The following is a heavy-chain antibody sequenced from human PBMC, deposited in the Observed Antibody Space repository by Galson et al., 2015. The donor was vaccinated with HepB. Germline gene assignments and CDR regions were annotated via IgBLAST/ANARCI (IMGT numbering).Heavy chain of an antibody. D-gene: IGHD3-10*01. V-gene: IGHV3-15*01. Sequence: SLRLSCATSGFTFSNAWMNWVRQAPGKGLEWIGRLKSRTDGGTTDSAAPVRGRFTISRDDSKSTWYLQMNSLKTEDTAVYHCFAVRGSGSSGGQPIERFDYWGQGTLVTVSS. CDR2: LKSRTDGGTT. CDR3: FAVRGSGSSGGQPIERFDY. CDR1: GFTFSNAW. J-gene: IGHJ4*02.